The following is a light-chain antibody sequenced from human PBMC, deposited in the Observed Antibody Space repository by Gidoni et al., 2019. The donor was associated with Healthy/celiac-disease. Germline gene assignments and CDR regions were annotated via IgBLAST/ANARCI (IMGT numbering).Light chain of an antibody. J-gene: IGLJ2*01. CDR3: SSYAGSNNLV. Sequence: QSALTQPPSASESPGQSVTISCTGTSSDVGGYNYVSWYQQHPGKAPKLMIYEVSNRPSGVPDRFSGSKSGNTASLTVSGLQAEDEADYYCSSYAGSNNLVFGGGTKLTVL. V-gene: IGLV2-8*01. CDR1: SSDVGGYNY. CDR2: EVS.